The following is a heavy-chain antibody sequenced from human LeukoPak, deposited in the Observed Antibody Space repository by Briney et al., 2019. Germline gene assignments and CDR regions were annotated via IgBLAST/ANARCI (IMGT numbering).Heavy chain of an antibody. V-gene: IGHV3-23*01. CDR2: ISGSGGNT. Sequence: GGSLRLSCEASGFTFSSYAMSWVRQAPGKGLEWVSAISGSGGNTYYADSVKGRFTISRDNSKNTLYLQMNSLRADDTAVYYCAKQGIQLWSRLLDYWGQGTLVTVSS. D-gene: IGHD5-18*01. CDR1: GFTFSSYA. CDR3: AKQGIQLWSRLLDY. J-gene: IGHJ4*02.